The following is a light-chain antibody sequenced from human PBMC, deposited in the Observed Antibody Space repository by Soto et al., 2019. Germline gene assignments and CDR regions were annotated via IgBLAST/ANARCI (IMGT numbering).Light chain of an antibody. CDR1: QSVSSKY. Sequence: DIVLTQSPGTLSLSPGERATLSYRASQSVSSKYLAWYQQKPGQAPRFLIYAASSRATGIPDRFSGSGSGTDFTLTISRLEPEDFAVYYCQHYGSSPPITFGQGTRLEIK. V-gene: IGKV3-20*01. CDR2: AAS. CDR3: QHYGSSPPIT. J-gene: IGKJ5*01.